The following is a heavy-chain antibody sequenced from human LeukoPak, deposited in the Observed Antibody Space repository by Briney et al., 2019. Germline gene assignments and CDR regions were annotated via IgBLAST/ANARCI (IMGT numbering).Heavy chain of an antibody. V-gene: IGHV1-69*13. D-gene: IGHD5-12*01. CDR1: GGTFSSYA. Sequence: ASVKVSCKASGGTFSSYAISWVRQAPGRGLEWMGGIIPIFGTANYAQKFQGRVTITADESTNTAYMELRSLRSEDTAVYYCARGSGDSSGYDLPKPYSYWGQGTLVTVSS. CDR3: ARGSGDSSGYDLPKPYSY. CDR2: IIPIFGTA. J-gene: IGHJ4*02.